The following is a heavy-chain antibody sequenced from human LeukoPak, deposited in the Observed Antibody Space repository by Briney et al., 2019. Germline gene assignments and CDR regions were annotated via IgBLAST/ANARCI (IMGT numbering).Heavy chain of an antibody. D-gene: IGHD2-21*01. J-gene: IGHJ6*02. CDR3: AKGDPGPTRYYFYGMDV. V-gene: IGHV3-30*18. CDR1: GFTFSSYG. CDR2: ISYDGSNK. Sequence: GGSLRLSCAASGFTFSSYGIHWVGQAPGNGLEWVAVISYDGSNKYYAASVKGRFTISRDNSHNTPYPQVNSLRGEDTAVYYCAKGDPGPTRYYFYGMDVWGPGTTVTRSS.